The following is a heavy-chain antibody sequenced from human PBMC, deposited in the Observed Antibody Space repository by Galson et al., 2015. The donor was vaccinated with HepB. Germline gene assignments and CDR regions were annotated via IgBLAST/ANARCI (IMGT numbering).Heavy chain of an antibody. CDR3: ARRRSRTTPAMDV. Sequence: QSGAEVTKPGESLRISCGPSGDSFGTYWISWVRQMPGKGLEWMGRIDPSDSNTNYSPSFEGHVTISLDKSVTTAYLQWTSLKASDTAMYYCARRRSRTTPAMDVWGQGTTVIVSS. J-gene: IGHJ6*02. V-gene: IGHV5-10-1*01. D-gene: IGHD1-7*01. CDR1: GDSFGTYW. CDR2: IDPSDSNT.